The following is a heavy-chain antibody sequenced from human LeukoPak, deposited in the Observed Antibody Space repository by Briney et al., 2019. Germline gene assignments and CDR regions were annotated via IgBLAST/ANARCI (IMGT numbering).Heavy chain of an antibody. D-gene: IGHD6-13*01. J-gene: IGHJ4*02. Sequence: GGSLRLSCAASGFTFSSYSMNWVRQAPGKGLEWVSYISSSSTIYYADSVKGRFTISRDNAKNSLYLQMNSLRAEDMAVYYCARGRIAAAGTYTYYWGQGTLVTVSS. CDR1: GFTFSSYS. CDR3: ARGRIAAAGTYTYY. CDR2: ISSSSTI. V-gene: IGHV3-48*04.